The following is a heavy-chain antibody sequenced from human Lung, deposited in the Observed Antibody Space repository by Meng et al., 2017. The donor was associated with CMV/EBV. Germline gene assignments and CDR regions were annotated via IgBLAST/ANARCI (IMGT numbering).Heavy chain of an antibody. V-gene: IGHV3-30*04. CDR3: APLGTSSADPPN. Sequence: GESLKISCAASGFTFSSYAMHWVRQAPGKGLEWVAVIPYDGSNKYYADSVKGRFTISRDNSKNTLYLQMNSLRAEDTAVYYCAPLGTSSADPPNWRQGTLVTVSS. D-gene: IGHD6-19*01. CDR2: IPYDGSNK. J-gene: IGHJ4*02. CDR1: GFTFSSYA.